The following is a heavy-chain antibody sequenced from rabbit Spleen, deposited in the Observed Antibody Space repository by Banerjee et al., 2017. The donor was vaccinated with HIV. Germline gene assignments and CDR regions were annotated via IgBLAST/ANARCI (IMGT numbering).Heavy chain of an antibody. D-gene: IGHD6-1*01. J-gene: IGHJ4*01. CDR3: ARSAGGAGYGYTNL. Sequence: QSLEESGGDLVKPGASLTLTCTAAGFSFSSSYFMCWVRQAPGKGLEWIACIYTGSGSTYYASWAKGRFTISKTSSTTVTLQMTSLTAADTATYFCARSAGGAGYGYTNLWGQGTLVTVS. CDR2: IYTGSGST. CDR1: GFSFSSSYF. V-gene: IGHV1S40*01.